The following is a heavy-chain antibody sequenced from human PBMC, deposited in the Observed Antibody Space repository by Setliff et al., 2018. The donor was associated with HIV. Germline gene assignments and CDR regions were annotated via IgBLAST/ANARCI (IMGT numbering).Heavy chain of an antibody. CDR3: AGGVWGIAVAGTGGY. CDR2: ISHSGSPT. V-gene: IGHV3-11*04. CDR1: GFSFSDNY. D-gene: IGHD6-19*01. Sequence: KPGGSLRLSCSVSGFSFSDNYMGWIRLAPGKGLEWISSISHSGSPTHYADSVKGRFTISRDNAKNSLYLQMNSLRAEDTAVHYCAGGVWGIAVAGTGGYWGQGTLVTVSS. J-gene: IGHJ4*02.